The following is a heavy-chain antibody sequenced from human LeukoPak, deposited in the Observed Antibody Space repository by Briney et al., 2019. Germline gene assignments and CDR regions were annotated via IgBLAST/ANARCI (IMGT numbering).Heavy chain of an antibody. V-gene: IGHV3-30-3*01. CDR1: GFTFSSYA. Sequence: PGGSLRLSCAASGFTFSSYAMHWVRQAPGKGLEWVAVISYDGSNKYYADSVKGRFTISRDNSKNTLYLQMNSLRAGDTAVYYCAREFPLNYYDSRALGAFDIWGQGTMVTVSS. CDR2: ISYDGSNK. J-gene: IGHJ3*02. CDR3: AREFPLNYYDSRALGAFDI. D-gene: IGHD3-22*01.